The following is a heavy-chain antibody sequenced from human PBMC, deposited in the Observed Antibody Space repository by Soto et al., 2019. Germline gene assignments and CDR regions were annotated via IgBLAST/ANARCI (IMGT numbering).Heavy chain of an antibody. CDR2: ILTDGIPP. CDR3: ARTYAWRFDY. D-gene: IGHD2-2*01. Sequence: GGSLRLSCAASGFTFSSYAMNRVRQAPGKGLVWVSRILTDGIPPKYADSVKGRFTISRDNAKNMLYLQMNSLGAEDTAVYFCARTYAWRFDYWGQGILVNGSS. CDR1: GFTFSSYA. V-gene: IGHV3-74*03. J-gene: IGHJ4*02.